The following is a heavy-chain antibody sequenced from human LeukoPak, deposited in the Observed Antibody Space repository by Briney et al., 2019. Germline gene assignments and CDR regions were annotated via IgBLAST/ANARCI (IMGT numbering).Heavy chain of an antibody. D-gene: IGHD6-19*01. CDR1: GFTFSSYA. Sequence: GGSLRLSCAASGFTFSSYAMHWVRQAPGKGLEWVAVISYDGSNKYYADSVKGRFTISRDNAKNSLYLQMNSLRAEDTAVYYCARDYSSGWPHGAFDIWGQGTMVTVSS. CDR3: ARDYSSGWPHGAFDI. J-gene: IGHJ3*02. V-gene: IGHV3-30-3*01. CDR2: ISYDGSNK.